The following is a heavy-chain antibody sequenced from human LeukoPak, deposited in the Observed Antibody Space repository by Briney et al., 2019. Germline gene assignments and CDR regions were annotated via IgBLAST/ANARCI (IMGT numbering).Heavy chain of an antibody. CDR3: ARGIWMGSYYDSSGYSAEYYFDY. D-gene: IGHD3-22*01. V-gene: IGHV3-64*01. CDR1: GFTFSSYA. CDR2: ISSNGGST. Sequence: PGGSLRLSCAASGFTFSSYAMHWVRQAPGKGLEYVSAISSNGGSTYYANSVKGRFTISRDNSKNTLYLQMGSLRAEDMAVYYCARGIWMGSYYDSSGYSAEYYFDYWGQGTLVTVSS. J-gene: IGHJ4*02.